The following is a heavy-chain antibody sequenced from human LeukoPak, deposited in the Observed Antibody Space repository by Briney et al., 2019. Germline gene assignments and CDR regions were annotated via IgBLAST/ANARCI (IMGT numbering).Heavy chain of an antibody. D-gene: IGHD3-16*01. Sequence: QPGGSLRLSCAASGFTLSSYSMNWVRQAPGKGLEWVSYISSSSSTIYYADSVKGRFTISRDNAKNSLYLQMSSLRVEDAAVYYCTRDWVSADEDWGQGTLVTVSS. V-gene: IGHV3-48*01. CDR1: GFTLSSYS. CDR2: ISSSSSTI. CDR3: TRDWVSADED. J-gene: IGHJ4*02.